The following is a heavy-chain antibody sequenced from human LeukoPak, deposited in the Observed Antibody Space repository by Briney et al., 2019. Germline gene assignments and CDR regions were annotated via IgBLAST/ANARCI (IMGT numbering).Heavy chain of an antibody. V-gene: IGHV4-59*08. CDR1: GGSISSYY. J-gene: IGHJ6*02. Sequence: PSETLSLTCTVSGGSISSYYWSWIRQPPGKGLEWIGYIYYSGSTNYNPSLKSRVTISVDTSKNQFSLKLSSVTAADTAVYYCARHIRPEIDYYDSSGYYLGGDYYYYYGMDVWGQGTTVTVSS. CDR2: IYYSGST. CDR3: ARHIRPEIDYYDSSGYYLGGDYYYYYGMDV. D-gene: IGHD3-22*01.